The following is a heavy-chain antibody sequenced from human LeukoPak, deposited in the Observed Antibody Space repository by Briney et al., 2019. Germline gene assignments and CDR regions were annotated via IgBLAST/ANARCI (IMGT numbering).Heavy chain of an antibody. J-gene: IGHJ4*02. CDR2: IYHNGNT. V-gene: IGHV4-38-2*02. Sequence: SDTLSLTCTVSGYSITSGSGYYWGWIRQPPGKGLEWIGNIYHNGNTYYNPSLKSRVTISVDTSKKQFSLKLRTATAADTAVYYCARIEAVTRGYNHAYYFDYWGQGTLVTVPS. CDR3: ARIEAVTRGYNHAYYFDY. D-gene: IGHD5-18*01. CDR1: GYSITSGSGYY.